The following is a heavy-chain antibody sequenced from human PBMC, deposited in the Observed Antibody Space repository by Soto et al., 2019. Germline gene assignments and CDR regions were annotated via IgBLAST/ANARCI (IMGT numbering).Heavy chain of an antibody. J-gene: IGHJ6*02. CDR2: IYWDDDE. D-gene: IGHD3-10*01. CDR3: VRNWRYYGGDYYYGMDA. V-gene: IGHV2-5*02. CDR1: GFSLNTGGVG. Sequence: ITLKESGPTLVKPTQTLTLTCTFSGFSLNTGGVGVGWVRQPRGKAMEWLALIYWDDDERYRPSLRSRLNITKDTINIQVVLTMTNMDPEDTATYNWVRNWRYYGGDYYYGMDAWGQGTTVTVSS.